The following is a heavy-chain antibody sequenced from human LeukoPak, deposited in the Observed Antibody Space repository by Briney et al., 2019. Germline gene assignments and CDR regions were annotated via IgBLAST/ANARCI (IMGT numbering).Heavy chain of an antibody. J-gene: IGHJ4*02. CDR2: IYSGGST. CDR3: ASTQRGDYFDY. D-gene: IGHD2-15*01. V-gene: IGHV3-66*01. Sequence: GGSLRLSCAASGFTVSSNYMSWVRQAPGKGLEWVSVIYSGGSTYYADSVKGRFTISRDNSKNTLYLQMNSLRAEDTAVYYCASTQRGDYFDYWGQGTLATVSS. CDR1: GFTVSSNY.